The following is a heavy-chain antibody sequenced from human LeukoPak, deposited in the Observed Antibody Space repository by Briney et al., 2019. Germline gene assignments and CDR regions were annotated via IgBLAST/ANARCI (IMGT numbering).Heavy chain of an antibody. CDR2: IYYSGST. CDR3: AREHRSGWRYFDY. Sequence: SETLSLTCTVSGGSISSSSYYWSWIRQPPGKGLEWIGYIYYSGSTNYNPSLKSRVTISVDTSKNQFSLKLSSVTAADTAVYYCAREHRSGWRYFDYWGQGTLVTVSS. D-gene: IGHD6-19*01. J-gene: IGHJ4*02. V-gene: IGHV4-61*01. CDR1: GGSISSSSYY.